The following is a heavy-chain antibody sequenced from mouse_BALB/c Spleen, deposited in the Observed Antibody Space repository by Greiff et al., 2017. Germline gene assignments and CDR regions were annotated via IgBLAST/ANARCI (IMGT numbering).Heavy chain of an antibody. CDR2: ISDGGSYT. V-gene: IGHV5-4*02. J-gene: IGHJ4*01. Sequence: EVKLMESGGGLVKPGGSLKLSCAASGFTFSDYYMYWVRQTPEKRLEWVATISDGGSYTYYPDSVKGRFTISRDNAKNNLYLQMSSLKSEDTAMYYCARDRDYYGNSIYAMDYWGQGTSVTVAS. D-gene: IGHD2-1*01. CDR3: ARDRDYYGNSIYAMDY. CDR1: GFTFSDYY.